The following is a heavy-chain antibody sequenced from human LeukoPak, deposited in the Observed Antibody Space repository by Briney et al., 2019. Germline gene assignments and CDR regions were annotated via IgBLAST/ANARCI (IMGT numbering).Heavy chain of an antibody. CDR1: GFTVSSNY. CDR3: ARRANYDILTGYPYYFDY. Sequence: PGGSLRLSCAASGFTVSSNYMSWVRQAPGKGLEWVSVIYSGGSTYYADSVKGRFTISRDNSKNTLYLQMNSLRAEDTAVYYCARRANYDILTGYPYYFDYWGQGTLVTVSS. V-gene: IGHV3-66*04. CDR2: IYSGGST. J-gene: IGHJ4*02. D-gene: IGHD3-9*01.